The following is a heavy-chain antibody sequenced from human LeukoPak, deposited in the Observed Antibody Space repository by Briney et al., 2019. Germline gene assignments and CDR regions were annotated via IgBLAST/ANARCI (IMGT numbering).Heavy chain of an antibody. D-gene: IGHD3-16*01. V-gene: IGHV4-34*01. CDR2: INHSGST. J-gene: IGHJ4*02. Sequence: SETLSLTCAVYGGSFSGYYWSWIRQPPGKGLEWIGEINHSGSTNYNPSLKSRVTISVDSSKNQFSLKLSSVTAADTAVYYCARGPRYGYWGQGTLVTVSS. CDR1: GGSFSGYY. CDR3: ARGPRYGY.